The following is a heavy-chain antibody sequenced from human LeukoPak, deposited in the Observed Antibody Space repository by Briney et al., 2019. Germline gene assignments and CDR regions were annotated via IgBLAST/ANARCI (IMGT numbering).Heavy chain of an antibody. Sequence: GGSLRLSCAASGFTASSNYMSWVRPAPGKGLEGVSVIYSGGSTYYADSVTGRFTIHTDHSKNPLYLQMNSLRAEDTAVYYCASEAKNYYGSGSYYTDYWGQGTLVTVSS. V-gene: IGHV3-66*01. CDR1: GFTASSNY. CDR2: IYSGGST. CDR3: ASEAKNYYGSGSYYTDY. D-gene: IGHD3-10*01. J-gene: IGHJ4*02.